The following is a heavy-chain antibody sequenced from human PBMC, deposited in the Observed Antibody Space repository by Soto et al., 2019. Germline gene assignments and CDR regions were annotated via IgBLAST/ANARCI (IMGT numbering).Heavy chain of an antibody. Sequence: ASVKVSCKASGYTFTSYGISWVRQAPGQGLEWMGWISAYNGNTSYAQKLQGGVTMTTDTSTSTAYMELRSLRSDDTAVYYCARDSPGYYDILTGYYNTWGQGTLVTVSS. CDR2: ISAYNGNT. D-gene: IGHD3-9*01. V-gene: IGHV1-18*01. J-gene: IGHJ5*02. CDR3: ARDSPGYYDILTGYYNT. CDR1: GYTFTSYG.